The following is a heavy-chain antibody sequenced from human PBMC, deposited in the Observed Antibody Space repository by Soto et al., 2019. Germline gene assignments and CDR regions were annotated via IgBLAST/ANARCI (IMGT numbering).Heavy chain of an antibody. D-gene: IGHD6-13*01. V-gene: IGHV3-30*18. CDR1: GFTFSTYG. CDR3: AKDRLAYSSSRSGVPAE. J-gene: IGHJ4*02. CDR2: ISYDGNNK. Sequence: SGGSLRLSCAASGFTFSTYGMHWVRQAPGKGLEWVAVISYDGNNKYFADSVKGRFTISRDYSKNTLYLQMNSLRPEDTAVYYCAKDRLAYSSSRSGVPAEWGQGTLVTVSS.